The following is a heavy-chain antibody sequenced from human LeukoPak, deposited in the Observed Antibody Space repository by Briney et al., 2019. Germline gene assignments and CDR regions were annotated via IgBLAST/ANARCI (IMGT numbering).Heavy chain of an antibody. Sequence: GGSLRLSCAASGFTFSRYAMHWVRQAPGKGLEYVSAISSNGGSTYYANSVKGRFTISRDNTKNTLYLQMGSLGPEDMALYYCARVSGRYYSDSTGFIDYWGQGTLVSVSS. D-gene: IGHD3-22*01. V-gene: IGHV3-64*01. CDR1: GFTFSRYA. J-gene: IGHJ4*02. CDR2: ISSNGGST. CDR3: ARVSGRYYSDSTGFIDY.